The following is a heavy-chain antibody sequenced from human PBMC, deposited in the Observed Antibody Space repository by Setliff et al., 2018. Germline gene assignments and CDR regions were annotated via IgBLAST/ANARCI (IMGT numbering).Heavy chain of an antibody. V-gene: IGHV3-7*01. CDR3: VRLGCSTTSCYYFDY. Sequence: GGSLRLSCAASGFTFSRYWMSWVRQAPGKGLEWVANIKQDRSDTYYMDSVKGRFTISRDNANNSLYLQMNTLSVEDTAVYFCVRLGCSTTSCYYFDYWGQGAQVTVSS. D-gene: IGHD2-2*01. CDR2: IKQDRSDT. CDR1: GFTFSRYW. J-gene: IGHJ4*02.